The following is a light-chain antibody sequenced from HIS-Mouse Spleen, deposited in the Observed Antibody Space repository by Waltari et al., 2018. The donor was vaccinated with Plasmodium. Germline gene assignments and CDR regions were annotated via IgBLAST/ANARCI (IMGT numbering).Light chain of an antibody. Sequence: SYELTQPSSVSVSPGQTARITCSGDVLAKKYARGFQQKPGQAPVRGIYKDSERPSGIPERFSGSSSGTTVTLTISGAQVEDEADYYCYSAADNNLVFGGGTKLTVL. CDR3: YSAADNNLV. V-gene: IGLV3-27*01. J-gene: IGLJ3*02. CDR1: VLAKKY. CDR2: KDS.